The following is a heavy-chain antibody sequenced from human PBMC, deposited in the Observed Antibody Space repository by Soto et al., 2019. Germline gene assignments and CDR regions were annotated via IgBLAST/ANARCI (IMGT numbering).Heavy chain of an antibody. Sequence: QVQLQESGPGLVKPSQTLSLTCTVSGASISSDNYYWGWVRQPPGKGLAWVGYIYYSGSIYYSPSLKSRSAISMDTSKNQLSLRVTSVTAADTAVYYCARLFWSGYAFDYWGQGTLVTVSS. D-gene: IGHD3-3*01. CDR2: IYYSGSI. CDR1: GASISSDNYY. V-gene: IGHV4-31*03. CDR3: ARLFWSGYAFDY. J-gene: IGHJ4*02.